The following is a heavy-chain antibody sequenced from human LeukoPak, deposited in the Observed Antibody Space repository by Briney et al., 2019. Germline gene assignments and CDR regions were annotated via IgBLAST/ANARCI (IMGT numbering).Heavy chain of an antibody. V-gene: IGHV3-48*01. Sequence: GGSLRLSCAASGFTFSSYSMSWVRQAPGKGLEWVSYISSSSSTIYYADSVKGRFTISRDNAKNSLYLQMNSLRAEDTAVYYCARRGDYAGGLGYYAMDVWGQGTTVTVSS. CDR2: ISSSSSTI. CDR3: ARRGDYAGGLGYYAMDV. D-gene: IGHD4-17*01. CDR1: GFTFSSYS. J-gene: IGHJ6*02.